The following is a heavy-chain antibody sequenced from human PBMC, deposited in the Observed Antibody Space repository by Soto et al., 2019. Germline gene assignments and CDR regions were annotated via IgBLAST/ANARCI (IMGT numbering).Heavy chain of an antibody. J-gene: IGHJ4*02. CDR3: ARSYSSGWEFDY. Sequence: GSLRLSCGASGFTFSNYYMSWIRQAPGEGLEWVSYISSTGRTIYYADSVKGRFTVSRDNAQNSLSLKLNSLRVEDTAVYYCARSYSSGWEFDYWGQGTQVTVSS. CDR1: GFTFSNYY. D-gene: IGHD6-19*01. V-gene: IGHV3-11*01. CDR2: ISSTGRTI.